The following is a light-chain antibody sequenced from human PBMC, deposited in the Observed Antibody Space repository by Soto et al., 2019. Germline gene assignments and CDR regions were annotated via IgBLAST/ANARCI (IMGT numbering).Light chain of an antibody. J-gene: IGLJ3*02. V-gene: IGLV2-11*01. CDR1: RSDIGAYNY. Sequence: QSALTQPASVSGSPGQSITISCTGTRSDIGAYNYVSWYQQHPGKVPKLMIYDVSRRPSGVPDRFSGSKSGNTASLTISGLQADDEADYYCCSYAGSYTLVFGGGTKLTVL. CDR2: DVS. CDR3: CSYAGSYTLV.